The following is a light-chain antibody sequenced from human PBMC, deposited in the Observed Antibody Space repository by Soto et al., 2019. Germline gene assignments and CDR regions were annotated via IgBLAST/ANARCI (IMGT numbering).Light chain of an antibody. CDR1: QDINKN. CDR3: QQYESLPLT. CDR2: DAS. V-gene: IGKV1-33*01. J-gene: IGKJ5*01. Sequence: DIQTTQSPSSPSPSLGERETIHYQASQDINKNLIWYQQKPGKAPKLLIYDASDLETGVPSRFSGSGSETGFTFTISSLQPEDFATYYCQQYESLPLTFGQGTRLEIK.